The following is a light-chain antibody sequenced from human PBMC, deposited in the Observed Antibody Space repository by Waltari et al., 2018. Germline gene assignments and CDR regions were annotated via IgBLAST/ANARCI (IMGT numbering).Light chain of an antibody. V-gene: IGKV3-11*01. CDR1: QSVSSY. Sequence: EIVLTQSPATLSLSPGERATLSCRASQSVSSYLAWYQQKPGQAPRLLIYDASNGATGIPARFSGSGAGTDFTLTISSLEPEDFAVYYCQQGSNWPLTFGGGTKVEIK. CDR2: DAS. J-gene: IGKJ4*01. CDR3: QQGSNWPLT.